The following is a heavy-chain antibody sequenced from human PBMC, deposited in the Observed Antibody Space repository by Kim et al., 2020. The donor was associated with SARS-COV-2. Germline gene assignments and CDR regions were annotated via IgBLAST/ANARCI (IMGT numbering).Heavy chain of an antibody. CDR2: ISGDGGST. V-gene: IGHV3-43*02. CDR3: AKGGDYGDYIEDLDY. CDR1: GFTFDDYA. D-gene: IGHD4-17*01. J-gene: IGHJ4*02. Sequence: GGSLRLSCAASGFTFDDYAMHWVRQAPGKGLEWVSLISGDGGSTYYAYSVKGRFTISRDNSKNSLYLQMNSLRTEDTALYYCAKGGDYGDYIEDLDYWGQGTLVTVSS.